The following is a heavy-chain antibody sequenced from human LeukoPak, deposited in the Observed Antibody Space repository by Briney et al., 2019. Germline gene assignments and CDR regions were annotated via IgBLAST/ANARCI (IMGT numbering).Heavy chain of an antibody. CDR1: GFTFSSYS. V-gene: IGHV3-48*01. J-gene: IGHJ6*03. CDR2: ISSSSSTI. D-gene: IGHD2-2*01. CDR3: ARGASRYCSSTSCYGTIYYYMDV. Sequence: GGSLRLSCAASGFTFSSYSMNWVRQAPGKGLEWVSYISSSSSTIYYTDSVKGRFTISRDNAKNSLYLQMNSLRAEDTAVYYCARGASRYCSSTSCYGTIYYYMDVWGKGTTVTVSS.